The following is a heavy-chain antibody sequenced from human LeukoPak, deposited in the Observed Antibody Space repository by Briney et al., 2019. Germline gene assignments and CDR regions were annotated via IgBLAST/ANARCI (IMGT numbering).Heavy chain of an antibody. CDR1: GFTFSSYA. CDR3: ARASNSGSYQGSFDY. V-gene: IGHV3-23*01. CDR2: ISGSGGST. J-gene: IGHJ4*02. D-gene: IGHD1-26*01. Sequence: GGSLRLSCAASGFTFSSYAMSWVRQAPGKGLEWVSAISGSGGSTYYADSVKGRFTISRDNSKNTLYLQMNSLRAEDTAVYYCARASNSGSYQGSFDYWGQGTLVTVSP.